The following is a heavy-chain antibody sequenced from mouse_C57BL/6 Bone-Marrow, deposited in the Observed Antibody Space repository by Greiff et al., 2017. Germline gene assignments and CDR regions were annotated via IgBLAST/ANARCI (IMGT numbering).Heavy chain of an antibody. V-gene: IGHV1-5*01. D-gene: IGHD1-1*01. CDR3: TKLDYYGSSYYAMDY. Sequence: VQLQQSGPVLARPGASVKMSCKTSGYTFTSYWMHWVKQRPGQGLEWIGAIYPGNSDTSYNQQFKGKAKLTAVTSASTAYMELSSLTNEDSAVYDCTKLDYYGSSYYAMDYWGQGTSVTVSS. CDR2: IYPGNSDT. J-gene: IGHJ4*01. CDR1: GYTFTSYW.